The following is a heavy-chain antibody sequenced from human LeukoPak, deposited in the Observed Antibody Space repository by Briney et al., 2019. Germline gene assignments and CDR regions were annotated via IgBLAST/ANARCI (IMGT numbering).Heavy chain of an antibody. J-gene: IGHJ5*02. CDR1: GFSISSYD. Sequence: GGSLKLSCTASGFSISSYDMNWVRQAPGKGLEWVSSISPKSDFIYYSDSVRGRFTISRDNAENSLYLQMNSLRAEDTAVYYCARADCSASTCYLRRSWFDPWGQGTLVTVSS. CDR2: ISPKSDFI. CDR3: ARADCSASTCYLRRSWFDP. D-gene: IGHD3-9*01. V-gene: IGHV3-21*01.